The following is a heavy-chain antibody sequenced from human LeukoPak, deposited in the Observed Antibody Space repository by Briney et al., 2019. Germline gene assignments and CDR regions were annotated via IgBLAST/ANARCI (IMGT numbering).Heavy chain of an antibody. CDR2: IIPILGIA. J-gene: IGHJ3*02. CDR3: SRDNIPPYSSSWYGAYGFDI. D-gene: IGHD6-13*01. CDR1: GGTFNSYA. V-gene: IGHV1-69*04. Sequence: ASVKVSCKASGGTFNSYALSWVRQAPGQGLEWMGRIIPILGIANYAQNFQGRGTITADKSTSTAYMGLISLRSEYTAGYYCSRDNIPPYSSSWYGAYGFDIWGQGTMVTVSS.